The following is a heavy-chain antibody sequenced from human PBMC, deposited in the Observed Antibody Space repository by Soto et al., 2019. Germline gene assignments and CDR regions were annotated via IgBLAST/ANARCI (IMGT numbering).Heavy chain of an antibody. V-gene: IGHV3-74*01. D-gene: IGHD2-8*01. Sequence: EVQLVQSGGGSAQPGASLRLSCSASGFTFRKFSMHWVRQVPGKGPVWVSYISSDGTTTDYADSVKGRFTISRDNAKEALYLQMDSLRAEDTAVYYCAIQDCTNDVCLEAAVTVGGALESWGQGTLVTVSS. CDR3: AIQDCTNDVCLEAAVTVGGALES. J-gene: IGHJ1*01. CDR2: ISSDGTTT. CDR1: GFTFRKFS.